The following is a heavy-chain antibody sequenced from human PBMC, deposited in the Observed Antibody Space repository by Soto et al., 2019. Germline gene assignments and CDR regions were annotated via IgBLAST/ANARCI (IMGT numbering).Heavy chain of an antibody. J-gene: IGHJ6*02. Sequence: GGSLRLSCAASGFTFDDYTMHWVRQAPGKGLEWVSLISWDGGSTYYADSVKGRFTISRDNSKNSLYLQMNSLRTEDTALYYCAKDDYITMVRGEGGMDVWGQGTTVTVSS. D-gene: IGHD3-10*01. CDR3: AKDDYITMVRGEGGMDV. CDR1: GFTFDDYT. V-gene: IGHV3-43*01. CDR2: ISWDGGST.